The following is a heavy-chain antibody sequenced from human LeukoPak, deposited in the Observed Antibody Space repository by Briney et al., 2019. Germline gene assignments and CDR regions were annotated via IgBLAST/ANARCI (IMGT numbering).Heavy chain of an antibody. CDR1: GFTPSNYW. CDR2: INEDGSEK. CDR3: ARSKIDY. Sequence: GGSLRLSCTPSGFTPSNYWMRWVRPPPGRGLEWVANINEDGSEKYYADSGEGRFTISRDNATNTLDLQINSLRTADTAIYYCARSKIDYWGQGTLVTVSS. J-gene: IGHJ4*02. V-gene: IGHV3-7*01. D-gene: IGHD4-11*01.